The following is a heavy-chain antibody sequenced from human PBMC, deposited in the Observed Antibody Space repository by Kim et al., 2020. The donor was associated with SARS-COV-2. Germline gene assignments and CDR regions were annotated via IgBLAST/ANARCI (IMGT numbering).Heavy chain of an antibody. CDR1: GGSISSSSYY. J-gene: IGHJ6*02. CDR2: IYYSGST. V-gene: IGHV4-39*01. D-gene: IGHD6-13*01. CDR3: ARLGSSWYSPLDYYYGMDV. Sequence: SETLSLTCTVSGGSISSSSYYWGWIRQPPGKGLEWFGSIYYSGSTYYNPSLKSRVTISVDTSKNQFSLKLSSVTAADTAVYYCARLGSSWYSPLDYYYGMDVWGQGTTVTVSS.